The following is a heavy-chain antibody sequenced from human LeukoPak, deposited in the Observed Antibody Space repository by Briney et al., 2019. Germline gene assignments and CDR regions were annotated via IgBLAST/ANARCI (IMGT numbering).Heavy chain of an antibody. V-gene: IGHV3-23*01. J-gene: IGHJ4*02. CDR1: GFTFSSYA. D-gene: IGHD2-8*01. CDR3: AKDPTNYPYFFDY. CDR2: ISGSGGNT. Sequence: GGSLRLSCAASGFTFSSYAMSWVRQAPGKGLEWVSAISGSGGNTYYADSVKGRFTISRDNSKNTLYLQMNSLRAEDTAVYYCAKDPTNYPYFFDYWGQGTLVTVSS.